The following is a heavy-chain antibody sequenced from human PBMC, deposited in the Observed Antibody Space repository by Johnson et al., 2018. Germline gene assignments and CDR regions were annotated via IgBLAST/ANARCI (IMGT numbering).Heavy chain of an antibody. Sequence: QVQLQESGPGLVKPSQTLSLTCTVSGGSISSGNYHWSWIRQSAGKGLEWIGHLYSSGSTKYNPSLKSRVTISVDTSKNTSKNHFFLKVSSVTAADTAVYYCARARAPPPEYYFYGMDVWGRGTTVAVSS. D-gene: IGHD1-14*01. V-gene: IGHV4-61*02. J-gene: IGHJ6*02. CDR1: GGSISSGNYH. CDR2: LYSSGST. CDR3: ARARAPPPEYYFYGMDV.